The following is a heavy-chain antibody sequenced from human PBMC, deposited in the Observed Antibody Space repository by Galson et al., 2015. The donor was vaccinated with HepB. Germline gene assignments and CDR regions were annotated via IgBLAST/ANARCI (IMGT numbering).Heavy chain of an antibody. J-gene: IGHJ5*02. CDR3: ARDPTFNGNWFDP. D-gene: IGHD2/OR15-2a*01. Sequence: PLRLSCAASGFTFSSYWMHWVRHAPGKGLVWVSRINSDGSSTTYADSVKGRFSISRDNAKNTLYLQMNSLRAEDTAVYYCARDPTFNGNWFDPWGQGTLVTVSS. CDR2: INSDGSST. V-gene: IGHV3-74*01. CDR1: GFTFSSYW.